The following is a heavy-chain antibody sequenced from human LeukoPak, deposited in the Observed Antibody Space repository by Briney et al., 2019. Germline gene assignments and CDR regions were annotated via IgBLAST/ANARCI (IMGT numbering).Heavy chain of an antibody. J-gene: IGHJ6*02. CDR3: ARTRTYYDILTGYYKYYYYGMHV. CDR1: GYTFTSYD. Sequence: ASVKVSCKASGYTFTSYDINWVRQATGQGLEWMGWMNPNSGNTGYAQKFQGRVTMTRNTSISTAYMELSSLRSEDTAVYYCARTRTYYDILTGYYKYYYYGMHVWGQGTTVTVSS. V-gene: IGHV1-8*01. D-gene: IGHD3-9*01. CDR2: MNPNSGNT.